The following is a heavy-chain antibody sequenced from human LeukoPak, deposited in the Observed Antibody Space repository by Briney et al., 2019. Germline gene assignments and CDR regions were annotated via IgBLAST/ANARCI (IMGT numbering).Heavy chain of an antibody. CDR3: ARVLAEMAAVWRDDVFDI. CDR2: INHSGST. J-gene: IGHJ3*02. V-gene: IGHV4-34*01. CDR1: GGSFSGYY. Sequence: SETLSLTCAVYGGSFSGYYWSWIRQPPGKGLEWIGEINHSGSTNYNPSLKSRVTVSVDTSKNQFALRVNSVTAADTAVYYCARVLAEMAAVWRDDVFDIWGQGTMVTVSS. D-gene: IGHD5-24*01.